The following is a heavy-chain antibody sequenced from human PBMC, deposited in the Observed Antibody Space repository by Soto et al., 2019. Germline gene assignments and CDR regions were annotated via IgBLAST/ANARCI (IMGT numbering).Heavy chain of an antibody. CDR3: ARDRDSTDYYYGMDV. CDR1: GGTFSSYA. V-gene: IGHV1-69*13. J-gene: IGHJ6*02. CDR2: IITIFGTA. D-gene: IGHD2-2*01. Sequence: SVKVSCKASGGTFSSYAISWVRQAPGQGLEWMGGIITIFGTANYAQKFQGRVTITADESTSTAYMELSSLRSEDTAVHYCARDRDSTDYYYGMDVWGQGTTVTVSS.